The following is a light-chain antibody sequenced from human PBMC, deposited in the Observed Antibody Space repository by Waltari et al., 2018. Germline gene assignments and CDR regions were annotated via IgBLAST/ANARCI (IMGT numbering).Light chain of an antibody. Sequence: QSVLTQPPSASGTPGQGVTISCSGSSSNIGSNTVSGYQQFPGTAPQLLIHTDNQRPSGVPDRFSGSKSGTSASLAISGLQSEDEAHYYCAAWDDSLNGRVFGGGTKVTVL. CDR1: SSNIGSNT. CDR2: TDN. V-gene: IGLV1-44*01. CDR3: AAWDDSLNGRV. J-gene: IGLJ3*02.